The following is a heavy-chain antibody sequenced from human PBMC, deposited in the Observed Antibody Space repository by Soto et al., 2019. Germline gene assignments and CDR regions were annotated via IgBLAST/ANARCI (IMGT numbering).Heavy chain of an antibody. J-gene: IGHJ4*02. V-gene: IGHV3-23*01. CDR2: ISGSGGST. CDR1: GFTFSSYA. CDR3: ATKTDIVVVVADFDY. Sequence: WGSLRLSCAASGFTFSSYAMSWFRQAPGKGLEWVSAISGSGGSTYYADSVKGRFTISRDNSKNTLYLQMNSLRAEDTAVYYCATKTDIVVVVADFDYWGQGALVTVSS. D-gene: IGHD2-15*01.